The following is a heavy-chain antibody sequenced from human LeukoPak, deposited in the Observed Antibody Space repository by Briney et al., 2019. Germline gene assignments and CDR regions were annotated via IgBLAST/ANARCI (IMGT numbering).Heavy chain of an antibody. Sequence: PGGSLRLSCAASGFTFSSYAMSWVRQAPGKGLGWVSTISVGNASTYCADSVKGRFTISRDNSKNTLYLQINSLRDEDTAVYYCAKHRFERGGYLSTDWGQGTLVTVSS. CDR1: GFTFSSYA. J-gene: IGHJ4*02. CDR2: ISVGNAST. D-gene: IGHD3-22*01. CDR3: AKHRFERGGYLSTD. V-gene: IGHV3-23*01.